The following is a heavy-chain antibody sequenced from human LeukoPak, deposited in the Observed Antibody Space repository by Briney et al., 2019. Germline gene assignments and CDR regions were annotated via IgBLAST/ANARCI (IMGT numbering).Heavy chain of an antibody. D-gene: IGHD3-9*01. CDR2: IYYSGST. Sequence: PSETLSLTCTVSGGSIRSSSDYWAWIRQPPGKGLEWIGSIYYSGSTYYNPSLKSRVTISVDTSKNQFSLKLSSVTAADTAVYYCARILLHYDILTGYFPTYGMDVWGQGTTVTVSS. CDR3: ARILLHYDILTGYFPTYGMDV. V-gene: IGHV4-39*07. J-gene: IGHJ6*02. CDR1: GGSIRSSSDY.